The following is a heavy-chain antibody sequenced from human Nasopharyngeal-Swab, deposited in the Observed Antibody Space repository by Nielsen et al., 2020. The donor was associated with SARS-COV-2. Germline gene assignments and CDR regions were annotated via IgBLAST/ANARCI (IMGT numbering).Heavy chain of an antibody. CDR1: GYTLTELS. V-gene: IGHV1-24*01. D-gene: IGHD4-23*01. CDR2: FDPEDGET. CDR3: ATGPTVVRGGWFDP. J-gene: IGHJ5*02. Sequence: ASVKVSCKVSGYTLTELSMHWVRQAPGKGLEWMGGFDPEDGETIYAQKFQGRVTMTEDTSTDTAYMELSSPRSEDTAVYYCATGPTVVRGGWFDPWGQGTLVTVSS.